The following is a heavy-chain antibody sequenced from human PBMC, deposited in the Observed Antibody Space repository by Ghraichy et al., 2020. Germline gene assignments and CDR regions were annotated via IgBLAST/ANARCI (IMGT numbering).Heavy chain of an antibody. D-gene: IGHD2-2*01. V-gene: IGHV3-53*04. CDR2: IYSGGNT. J-gene: IGHJ3*02. CDR3: ARDLVHGYWSSTSCYGGAFDI. CDR1: GFTVSSYY. Sequence: GGSLRLSCAASGFTVSSYYMSWVRQAPGKGLEWVSVIYSGGNTYYEDSVKGRFTISTHNSMNTLYLQMNSLRAEDTAVYYCARDLVHGYWSSTSCYGGAFDIWGPGTMVTVSS.